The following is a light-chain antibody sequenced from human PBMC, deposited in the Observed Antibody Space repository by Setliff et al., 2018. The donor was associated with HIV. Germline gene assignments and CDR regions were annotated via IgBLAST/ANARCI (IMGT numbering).Light chain of an antibody. CDR3: LQHHDYPLT. Sequence: AIQLTQSPSSLSASVGDRVTITCRASQDIRYALGWYQQQPGKAPKLLMYGASNLQSGVPSRFSGTKSGTDFTLTISSLQPEDFATYYCLQHHDYPLTFGQGTKVDIK. CDR1: QDIRYA. CDR2: GAS. J-gene: IGKJ1*01. V-gene: IGKV1-6*01.